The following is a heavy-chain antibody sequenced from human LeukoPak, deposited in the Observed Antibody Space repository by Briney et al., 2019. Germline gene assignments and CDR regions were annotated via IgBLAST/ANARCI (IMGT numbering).Heavy chain of an antibody. D-gene: IGHD5-18*01. CDR3: AREGYLDTATRWFDP. Sequence: PSETLSLTCTVSGGSISSGGYYWSWIRQHPGKGLEWIGYIYYSGSTYYNPSLKSRVTTSVDTSKNQFSLKLSSVTAADTAVYYCAREGYLDTATRWFDPWGQGTLVTVSS. CDR1: GGSISSGGYY. V-gene: IGHV4-31*03. CDR2: IYYSGST. J-gene: IGHJ5*02.